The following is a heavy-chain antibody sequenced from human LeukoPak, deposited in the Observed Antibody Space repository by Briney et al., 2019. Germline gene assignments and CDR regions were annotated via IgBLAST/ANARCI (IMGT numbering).Heavy chain of an antibody. J-gene: IGHJ4*02. CDR2: IYHSGST. V-gene: IGHV4-38-2*01. D-gene: IGHD2-15*01. CDR1: GYSISSGYY. Sequence: SETLSLTCAVSGYSISSGYYWGWIRPPPGKGLEWIGSIYHSGSTYYNPSLKSRVTISVDTSKNQFSLKLSSVTAADTAVYYCAREGLHFDYWGQGTLVTISS. CDR3: AREGLHFDY.